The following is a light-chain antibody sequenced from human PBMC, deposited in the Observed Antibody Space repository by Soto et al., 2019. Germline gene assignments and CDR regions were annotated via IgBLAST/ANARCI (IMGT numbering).Light chain of an antibody. J-gene: IGLJ2*01. V-gene: IGLV1-44*01. CDR1: SSTIGSNT. CDR2: SNN. Sequence: QSVLTQPPSASGTPGQRVTISCSGSSSTIGSNTVNWYQQLPGPAPKLLIYSNNQRPSGVPDRFSGSKSGTSASLAISGVQGEYAADYYCAAWDDSLNGVVFGGGTKLTVL. CDR3: AAWDDSLNGVV.